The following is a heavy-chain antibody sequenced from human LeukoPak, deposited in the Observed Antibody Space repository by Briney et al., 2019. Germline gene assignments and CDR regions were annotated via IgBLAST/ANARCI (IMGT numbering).Heavy chain of an antibody. CDR3: EKGYNGTYGSSFAY. Sequence: GGSLRLSCAASGFTFDDYAMHWVRQAPGKGLEWVSGISWNSGSIGYADSVKGRFTISRDNAKNSLYLQMNSLRAEDTALYYCEKGYNGTYGSSFAYGAREPLVTVPS. CDR2: ISWNSGSI. D-gene: IGHD1-14*01. V-gene: IGHV3-9*01. J-gene: IGHJ4*02. CDR1: GFTFDDYA.